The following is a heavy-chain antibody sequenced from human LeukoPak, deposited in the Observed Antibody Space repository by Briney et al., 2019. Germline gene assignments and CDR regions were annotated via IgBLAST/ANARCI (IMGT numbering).Heavy chain of an antibody. CDR2: IKSKTDGGTT. CDR1: GFTFSNAW. Sequence: GGSLRLSCADSGFTFSNAWMSCVRQAPGKGLEWVGRIKSKTDGGTTDYAAPVKGRFTIPRDDSTNTLELQMHSLKTEDTAVYYCTTNGLRYYEDYWGQGTLVIVSS. CDR3: TTNGLRYYEDY. D-gene: IGHD3-22*01. V-gene: IGHV3-15*01. J-gene: IGHJ4*02.